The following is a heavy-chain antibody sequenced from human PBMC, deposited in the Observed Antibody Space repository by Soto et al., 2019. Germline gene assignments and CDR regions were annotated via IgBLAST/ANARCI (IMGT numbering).Heavy chain of an antibody. D-gene: IGHD1-26*01. CDR2: ISYDGSNK. V-gene: IGHV3-30-3*01. Sequence: QVQLVESGGGVVQPGRSLRLSCAASGFTFSSYAMHWVRQAPGKGLEWVAVISYDGSNKYYADSVKGRFTISRDNSKNTLYLQMNSLRAEDTAVYYCAREEWESYYFDYWGQGTPVTVSS. CDR1: GFTFSSYA. CDR3: AREEWESYYFDY. J-gene: IGHJ4*02.